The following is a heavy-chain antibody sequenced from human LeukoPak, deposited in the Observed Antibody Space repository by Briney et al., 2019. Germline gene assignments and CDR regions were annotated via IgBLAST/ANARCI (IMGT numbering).Heavy chain of an antibody. V-gene: IGHV4-39*01. CDR1: GGSISSSSYY. D-gene: IGHD6-13*01. J-gene: IGHJ4*02. Sequence: PSETLSLTCTVSGGSISSSSYYWGWIRQPPGKGLEWIGSIYYSGSTYYNPSLKSRVTISVDTSKNQFSLKLSSVTAADTAVYYCARHYDSSSWQNFDYWGQGTLVTVSS. CDR2: IYYSGST. CDR3: ARHYDSSSWQNFDY.